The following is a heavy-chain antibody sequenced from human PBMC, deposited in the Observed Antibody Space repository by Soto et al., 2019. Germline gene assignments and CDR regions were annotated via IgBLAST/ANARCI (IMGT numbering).Heavy chain of an antibody. CDR2: LYDVFGS. V-gene: IGHV3-53*01. Sequence: DVQLVESGGGLIQPGESLSLSCVAFGLTDSGTNSVAWVRQAPGPGLEWVSALYDVFGSFYADSVKGRFTTSSDRSMSTVYLPMNDLRPDDTAVYYCASWREREHAFDVWGQGTAVIVAP. J-gene: IGHJ3*01. CDR1: GLTDSGTNS. D-gene: IGHD1-1*01. CDR3: ASWREREHAFDV.